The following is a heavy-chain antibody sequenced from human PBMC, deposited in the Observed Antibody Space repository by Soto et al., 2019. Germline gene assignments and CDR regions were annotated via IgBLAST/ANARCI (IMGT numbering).Heavy chain of an antibody. D-gene: IGHD3-22*01. CDR2: FDPEDGET. Sequence: ASVKVSCKVSGYTLTELSMHWVRQAPGKGLEWMGGFDPEDGETIYARKFQGRVTMTEDTSTDTAYMELSSLRSEDTAVYYCATAGYYYDSSGYSPFPFDYWGQGTLVTVS. J-gene: IGHJ4*02. CDR1: GYTLTELS. V-gene: IGHV1-24*01. CDR3: ATAGYYYDSSGYSPFPFDY.